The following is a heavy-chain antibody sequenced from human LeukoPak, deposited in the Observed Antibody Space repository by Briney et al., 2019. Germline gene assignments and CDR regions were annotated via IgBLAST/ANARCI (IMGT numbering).Heavy chain of an antibody. V-gene: IGHV4-39*01. CDR3: AGLYCSSTSCYYNWFGP. CDR2: IYYSGST. J-gene: IGHJ5*02. CDR1: GGSISSSSYY. Sequence: SETLSLTCTVSGGSISSSSYYWGWIRQPPGKGLEWIGSIYYSGSTYYNPSLKSRVTISVDTSKNQFSLKLSSVTAADTAVYYCAGLYCSSTSCYYNWFGPWGQGTLVTVSS. D-gene: IGHD2-2*01.